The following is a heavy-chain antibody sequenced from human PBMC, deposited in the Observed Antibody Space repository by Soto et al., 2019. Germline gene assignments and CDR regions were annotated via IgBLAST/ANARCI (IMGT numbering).Heavy chain of an antibody. V-gene: IGHV4-30-4*01. J-gene: IGHJ4*02. CDR3: ARGPSGDKVDY. Sequence: QVQLQESGPRLVSPSQTLSLTCTVSGGSISSAAYCWSWIRQSPDKGLEWIGHIYDGGTTYSSPSLTGRVTISADTSETQFSLKLNSVSAADPAVYYCARGPSGDKVDYWGQGIQVTVSA. CDR1: GGSISSAAYC. CDR2: IYDGGTT. D-gene: IGHD7-27*01.